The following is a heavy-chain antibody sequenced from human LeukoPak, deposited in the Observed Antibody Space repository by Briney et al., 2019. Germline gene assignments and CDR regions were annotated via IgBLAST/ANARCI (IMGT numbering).Heavy chain of an antibody. V-gene: IGHV3-30*18. Sequence: AGGSLRLSCTASGFTFSDYSMNWVRQAPGKGLEWVAVISYDGSNKYYADSVKGRFTISRDNSKNTLYLQMNSLRAEDTAVYYCAKDQGPGPAANGFDYWGQGTLVTVSS. CDR3: AKDQGPGPAANGFDY. CDR2: ISYDGSNK. CDR1: GFTFSDYS. D-gene: IGHD2-2*01. J-gene: IGHJ4*02.